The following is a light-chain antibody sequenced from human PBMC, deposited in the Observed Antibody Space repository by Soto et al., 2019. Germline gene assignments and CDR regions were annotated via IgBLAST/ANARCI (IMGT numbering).Light chain of an antibody. J-gene: IGKJ4*01. CDR2: GAS. V-gene: IGKV1-39*01. CDR3: QQSYSTRVT. Sequence: DIQMTQSPSSLSASVGDRVTITCRASQSIAGYLNWYQQKPGKAPKLLIYGASSLQSGVPSRFSGSGSGTDFTXTISSLQPEDFSTYYCQQSYSTRVTFGGGTKVEIK. CDR1: QSIAGY.